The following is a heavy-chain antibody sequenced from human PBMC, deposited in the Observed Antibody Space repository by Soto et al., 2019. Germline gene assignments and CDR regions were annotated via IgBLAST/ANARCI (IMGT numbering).Heavy chain of an antibody. CDR2: IIPIFGTA. Sequence: GASVKVSCKASGGTFSSYAISWVRQAPGQGLEWMGGIIPIFGTANYAQKFQGRVTITADESTSTAYMELSSLRSEDTAVYYCARQHVRDDNYYYGMDVWGQGTTVTVSS. CDR3: ARQHVRDDNYYYGMDV. CDR1: GGTFSSYA. V-gene: IGHV1-69*13. D-gene: IGHD6-6*01. J-gene: IGHJ6*02.